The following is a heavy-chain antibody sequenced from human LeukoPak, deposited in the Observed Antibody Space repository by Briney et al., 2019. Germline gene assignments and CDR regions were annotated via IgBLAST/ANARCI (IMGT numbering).Heavy chain of an antibody. J-gene: IGHJ4*02. V-gene: IGHV3-23*01. CDR3: AKDQGSSSWYVY. D-gene: IGHD6-13*01. CDR1: GFTFSSYA. CDR2: ISGSGGST. Sequence: GGSLRLSCAASGFTFSSYAVSWVRQAPGKGLEWVSGISGSGGSTFYADSVKGRFTISRDNSKNTLYLQMNSLRAEDTAVYYCAKDQGSSSWYVYWGQGTLVTVSS.